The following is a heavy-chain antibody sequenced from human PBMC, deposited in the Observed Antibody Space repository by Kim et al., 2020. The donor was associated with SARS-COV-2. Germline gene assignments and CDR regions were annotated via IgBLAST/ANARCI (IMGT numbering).Heavy chain of an antibody. J-gene: IGHJ4*02. D-gene: IGHD1-26*01. Sequence: SETLSLTCTVSGGSISSSSYYWGWIRQPPGKGLEWIGSIYYSGSTYYNPSLKSRVTISVDTSKNQFSLKLSSVTAADTAVYYCARVPPGAGRENYWGQGTLVTVSS. CDR3: ARVPPGAGRENY. V-gene: IGHV4-39*07. CDR1: GGSISSSSYY. CDR2: IYYSGST.